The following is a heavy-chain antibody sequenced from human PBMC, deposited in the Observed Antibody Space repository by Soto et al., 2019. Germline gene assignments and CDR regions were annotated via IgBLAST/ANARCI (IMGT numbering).Heavy chain of an antibody. CDR3: AGSPGLSRISGTTLGA. Sequence: QPGGSLRLSCAASGFTFSSHWMHWVRQAPGKGLVWVSRINGDGSSTSYADSVKGRFTISRGNAKNMLYLQVNSLRADDTAVYYCAGSPGLSRISGTTLGAWGQGTLVTVSS. V-gene: IGHV3-74*01. CDR2: INGDGSST. J-gene: IGHJ5*01. CDR1: GFTFSSHW. D-gene: IGHD1-7*01.